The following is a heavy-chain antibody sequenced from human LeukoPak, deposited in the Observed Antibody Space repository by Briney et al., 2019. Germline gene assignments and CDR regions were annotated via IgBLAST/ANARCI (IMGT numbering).Heavy chain of an antibody. Sequence: GGSLRLSCAASGFTFSSYAMSWVRQAPGKGLEWVSGISGSGGITYYADSVKGRFTISRDNSKNTLFLQMKSLRAEDTAVYYCAKGPYYYDSSGYSRRWFDPWGQGTLVTVFS. CDR3: AKGPYYYDSSGYSRRWFDP. V-gene: IGHV3-23*01. CDR1: GFTFSSYA. J-gene: IGHJ5*02. D-gene: IGHD3-22*01. CDR2: ISGSGGIT.